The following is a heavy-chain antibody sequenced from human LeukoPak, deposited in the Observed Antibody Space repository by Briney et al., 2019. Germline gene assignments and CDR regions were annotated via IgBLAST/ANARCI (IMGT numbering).Heavy chain of an antibody. Sequence: PGASVKVTCKVSGYTLTELSMHWVRQAPGKGLEWMGGFDPEDGETIYAQKFQGRVTMTEDTSTDTAYMELSSLRSEDTAVYYCATHLGRSYLYYFDYWGQGTLVTVSS. J-gene: IGHJ4*02. D-gene: IGHD1-26*01. CDR2: FDPEDGET. V-gene: IGHV1-24*01. CDR3: ATHLGRSYLYYFDY. CDR1: GYTLTELS.